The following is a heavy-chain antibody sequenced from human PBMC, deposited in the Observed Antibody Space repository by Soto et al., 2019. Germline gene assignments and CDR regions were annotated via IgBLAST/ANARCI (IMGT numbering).Heavy chain of an antibody. CDR1: GFTFSSYG. CDR3: ASDGYCSGGSCYSVPVFDY. J-gene: IGHJ4*02. Sequence: QVQLVESGGGVVQPGRSLRLSCAASGFTFSSYGMHWVRQAPGKGLEWVAVIWYDGSNKYYADSVKGRFTISRDNSKNTLYVQMNSLRAEDTAVYYCASDGYCSGGSCYSVPVFDYWGQGTLVTVSS. CDR2: IWYDGSNK. V-gene: IGHV3-33*01. D-gene: IGHD2-15*01.